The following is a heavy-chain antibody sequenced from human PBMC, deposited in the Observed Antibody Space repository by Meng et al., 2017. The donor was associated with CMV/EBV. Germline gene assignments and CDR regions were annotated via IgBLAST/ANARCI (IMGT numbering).Heavy chain of an antibody. J-gene: IGHJ3*02. V-gene: IGHV1-18*01. CDR1: GYTFTSYV. Sequence: ASVPVPCKASGYTFTSYVISWVRQAPGQGLEWMGWISAYNGNTNYAQKLQGRVTMTTNTSTSTAYMELRSLRSDDTAVYYGARDPKGARAFDIWGQGTMVTVSS. CDR3: ARDPKGARAFDI. D-gene: IGHD5-12*01. CDR2: ISAYNGNT.